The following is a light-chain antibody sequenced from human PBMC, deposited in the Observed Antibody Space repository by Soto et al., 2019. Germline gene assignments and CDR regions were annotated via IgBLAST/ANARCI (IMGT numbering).Light chain of an antibody. CDR2: ADS. J-gene: IGLJ2*01. V-gene: IGLV3-21*02. Sequence: SYELTQAPSVSVAPGQTATITCGGYNIGSKSVHWYQQKPGQAPVLVIYADSDRPSRIPERFSGSNSGNTATLTISRVAAGDEADYYCHVWDSVSDRFGGGTKLTVL. CDR3: HVWDSVSDR. CDR1: NIGSKS.